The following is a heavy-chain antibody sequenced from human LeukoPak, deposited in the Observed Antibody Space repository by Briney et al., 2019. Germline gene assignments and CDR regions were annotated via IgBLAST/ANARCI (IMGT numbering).Heavy chain of an antibody. CDR2: IIPILGIA. V-gene: IGHV1-69*04. Sequence: GASVKVSCKASGGTFSSYAISWVRQAPGQGLEWMGRIIPILGIANYAQKFQGRVTITADKSTSTAYMELSSLRSEDTAVYYCARGDGWELKKDYWGQGTLVTVSS. CDR3: ARGDGWELKKDY. J-gene: IGHJ4*02. D-gene: IGHD1-26*01. CDR1: GGTFSSYA.